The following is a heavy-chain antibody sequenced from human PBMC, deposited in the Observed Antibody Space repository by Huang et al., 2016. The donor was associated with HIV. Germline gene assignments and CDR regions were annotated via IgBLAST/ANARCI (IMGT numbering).Heavy chain of an antibody. Sequence: QLQLQGSGPGLVKPSETLSLTCTVSGGSITSSSYYWGWIRQPPGKGLEWVGSIYYRGSTYYNTSVTRRVTVSVDTSKNQFSLKLSAVTAAGTAVYYCARHFSYYDSSGYTPWDAFDIWGQGTMVTVSS. CDR1: GGSITSSSYY. CDR3: ARHFSYYDSSGYTPWDAFDI. J-gene: IGHJ3*02. CDR2: IYYRGST. V-gene: IGHV4-39*01. D-gene: IGHD3-22*01.